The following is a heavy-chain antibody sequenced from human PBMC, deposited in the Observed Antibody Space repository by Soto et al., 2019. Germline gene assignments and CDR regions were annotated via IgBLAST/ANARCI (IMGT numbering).Heavy chain of an antibody. CDR3: ARNIVVVVAASSGPSFCGC. V-gene: IGHV4-61*01. D-gene: IGHD2-15*01. Sequence: SETLSLTCTVSGGSVNSGSYYRSWIRQPPGKGLEGIGYIDYSGSTNYNPSLKSRATQTVDTSKNQHYLKLSSVSASDTGVYYCARNIVVVVAASSGPSFCGCWGRGTLVTVSS. CDR2: IDYSGST. CDR1: GGSVNSGSYY. J-gene: IGHJ4*02.